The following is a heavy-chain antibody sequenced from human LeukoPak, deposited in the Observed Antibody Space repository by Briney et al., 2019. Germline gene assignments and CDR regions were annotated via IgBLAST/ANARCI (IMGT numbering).Heavy chain of an antibody. D-gene: IGHD1-26*01. CDR3: AKKAVGTATGGPFDY. CDR2: ISGSGGST. Sequence: PGGSLRLSCAASGFTFSSYAMSWVRQAPGKGLEWVSAISGSGGSTYYADSVKGRFTISRDNPKNTMYLQMNSLKAEDTAVYYCAKKAVGTATGGPFDYWGQGTLVIVSS. J-gene: IGHJ4*02. V-gene: IGHV3-23*01. CDR1: GFTFSSYA.